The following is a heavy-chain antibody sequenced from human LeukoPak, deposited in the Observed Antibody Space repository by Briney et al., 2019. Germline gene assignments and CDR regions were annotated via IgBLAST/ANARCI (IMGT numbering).Heavy chain of an antibody. Sequence: SETLSLTCTVSGGSISSYYWSWIRQPAGKGLEWIGRIYTSGSTNYNPSLKSRVTMSVDTSKNQFSLKLSSVTAADTAVYYCARDRGYSGSYSGAFDIWGQGTMVTVFS. CDR3: ARDRGYSGSYSGAFDI. CDR1: GGSISSYY. V-gene: IGHV4-4*07. CDR2: IYTSGST. J-gene: IGHJ3*02. D-gene: IGHD1-26*01.